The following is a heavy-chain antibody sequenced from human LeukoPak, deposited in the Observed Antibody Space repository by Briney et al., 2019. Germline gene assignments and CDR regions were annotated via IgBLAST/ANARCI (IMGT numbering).Heavy chain of an antibody. CDR2: ISSSGSTI. Sequence: GGSLRLSCAASGFTFSSYSMNWVRQAPGKGLEWVSYISSSGSTIYYADSVKGRFTISRDNAKNSLYLQMNSLRAEDTAVYYCARDGGIQLFHAFDIWGQGTMVTVSS. V-gene: IGHV3-48*04. CDR1: GFTFSSYS. D-gene: IGHD5-18*01. J-gene: IGHJ3*02. CDR3: ARDGGIQLFHAFDI.